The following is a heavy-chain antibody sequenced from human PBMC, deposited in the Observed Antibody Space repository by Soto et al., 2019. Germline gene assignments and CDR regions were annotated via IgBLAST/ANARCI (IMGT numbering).Heavy chain of an antibody. CDR2: IYYSGST. CDR3: ARCFYVVQRMVCAYFDY. V-gene: IGHV4-59*01. D-gene: IGHD6-13*01. Sequence: PSETLSLTGTVCGGSISSYYCSWIRQPPGKGLEWIGYIYYSGSTNYNPSLKSRVTISVDTSKNQFSLKLSSVTAADTAVYYCARCFYVVQRMVCAYFDYCGQRILVTVSS. CDR1: GGSISSYY. J-gene: IGHJ4*02.